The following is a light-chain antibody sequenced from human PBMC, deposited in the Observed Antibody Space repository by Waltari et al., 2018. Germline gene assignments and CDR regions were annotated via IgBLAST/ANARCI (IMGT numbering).Light chain of an antibody. V-gene: IGKV4-1*01. CDR2: WAS. CDR3: QQYYTTPRT. Sequence: DIVMTQSPDSLAVSLGERATIHCKSSQNILYSSNNKNYLTWYQQKPGQPPKLPLYWASTRESGVPDRFSGSGSGTDFTLTISSLQAEDVAVYYCQQYYTTPRTFGQGTKVEIK. J-gene: IGKJ2*01. CDR1: QNILYSSNNKNY.